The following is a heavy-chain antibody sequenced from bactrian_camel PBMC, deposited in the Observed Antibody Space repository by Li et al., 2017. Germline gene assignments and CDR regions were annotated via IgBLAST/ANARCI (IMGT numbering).Heavy chain of an antibody. CDR2: LASDGTKT. V-gene: IGHV3S6*01. Sequence: HVQLVESGGGSVQAGGSLRLSCAFDAYTPANVRMAWFRQAPGKEREGVASLASDGTKTWYVDNVKGRFTVSRDNAKNTVFLQLNSLKTEDTAMYYCTKDRGRAVPAGSFDYWAQGTQVTVS. CDR1: AYTPANVR. J-gene: IGHJ6*01. CDR3: TKDRGRAVPAGSFDY. D-gene: IGHD6*01.